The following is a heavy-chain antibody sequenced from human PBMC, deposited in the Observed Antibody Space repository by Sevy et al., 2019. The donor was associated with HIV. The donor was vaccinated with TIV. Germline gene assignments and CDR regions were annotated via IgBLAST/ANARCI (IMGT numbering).Heavy chain of an antibody. J-gene: IGHJ6*02. Sequence: GGSLRLSCAASGFTFDDYGMSWVRQAPGKGLEWVSGINWNSGSTGYADSVKGRFTISRDNAKNSLYLQVNSMRAEDTALYYCARHGYGYGYHALLDYYYGMDVWGQGTTVTVSS. D-gene: IGHD5-18*01. CDR1: GFTFDDYG. CDR3: ARHGYGYGYHALLDYYYGMDV. V-gene: IGHV3-20*04. CDR2: INWNSGST.